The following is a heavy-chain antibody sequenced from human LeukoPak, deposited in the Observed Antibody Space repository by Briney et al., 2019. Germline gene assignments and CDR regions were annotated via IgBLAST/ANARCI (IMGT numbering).Heavy chain of an antibody. CDR3: ARAAAAATDFDY. CDR2: INPNSGGT. CDR1: GYTFTGYY. J-gene: IGHJ4*02. Sequence: GASVNVSCKASGYTFTGYYMHWVRQAPGQGLEWMGRINPNSGGTNYAQKFQGRVTMTRDTSISTAYMELSRLRSDDTAVYYCARAAAAATDFDYWGQGTLVTVSS. V-gene: IGHV1-2*06. D-gene: IGHD2-15*01.